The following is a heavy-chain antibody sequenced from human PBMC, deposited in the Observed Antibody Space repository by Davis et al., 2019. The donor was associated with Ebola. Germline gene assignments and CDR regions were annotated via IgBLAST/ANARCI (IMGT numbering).Heavy chain of an antibody. CDR1: GFTFRDYG. CDR3: AREETYYYDSGIYYYALDV. J-gene: IGHJ6*02. D-gene: IGHD3-10*01. V-gene: IGHV3-33*01. CDR2: MWHDGSKE. Sequence: GESLKISCAASGFTFRDYGMHWVRQAPGKGLDWVAFMWHDGSKEYYADSVKGRFTISRDNAKNSMYLQMNSLRVEDTAVYFCAREETYYYDSGIYYYALDVWGQGTTVTVSS.